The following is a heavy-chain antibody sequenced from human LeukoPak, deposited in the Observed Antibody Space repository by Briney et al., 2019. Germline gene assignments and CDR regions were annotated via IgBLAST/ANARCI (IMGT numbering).Heavy chain of an antibody. CDR1: GFTFSSYS. J-gene: IGHJ4*02. Sequence: QPGGSLRLSCAASGFTFSSYSMNWVRQAPGKGLEWVSYITSSSSTIFYADSVKGRFTISRDNAKNSLYLQMNSLRAEDTAVYYCAGEVGCSSTSCSDYWGQGTLVTVSS. CDR2: ITSSSSTI. CDR3: AGEVGCSSTSCSDY. V-gene: IGHV3-48*01. D-gene: IGHD2-2*01.